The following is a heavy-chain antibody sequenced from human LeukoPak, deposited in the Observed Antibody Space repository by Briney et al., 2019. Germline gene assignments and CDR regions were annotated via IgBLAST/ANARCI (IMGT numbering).Heavy chain of an antibody. D-gene: IGHD5-18*01. J-gene: IGHJ4*02. CDR3: ARGLWIQLRVRQALYFDY. V-gene: IGHV4-34*01. CDR2: INHSGST. CDR1: GGSFSGYY. Sequence: SETLSLTCAVYGGSFSGYYWSWIRQPPGKGLEWIGEINHSGSTNYNPSLKSRVTISVDTSKNQFSLKLSSVTAADTAVYYCARGLWIQLRVRQALYFDYWGQGTLVTVSS.